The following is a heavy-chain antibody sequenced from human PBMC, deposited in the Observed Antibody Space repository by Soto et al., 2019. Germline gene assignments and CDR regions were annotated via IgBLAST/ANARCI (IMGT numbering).Heavy chain of an antibody. Sequence: EEQLVESGGGLVQPGGSLRLSCAASGFTFSSYSMNWVRQAPGKGLECVSYISSSSSLIYYADSVKGRFTISRDNAKNSLYLQMNSPRDEDTAVYYFARPAYPGGIDYWGQGTLVTVSS. J-gene: IGHJ4*02. V-gene: IGHV3-48*02. CDR3: ARPAYPGGIDY. CDR1: GFTFSSYS. D-gene: IGHD1-26*01. CDR2: ISSSSSLI.